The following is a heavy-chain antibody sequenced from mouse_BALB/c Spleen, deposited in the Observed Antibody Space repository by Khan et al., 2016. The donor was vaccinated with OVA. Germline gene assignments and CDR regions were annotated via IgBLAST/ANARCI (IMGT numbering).Heavy chain of an antibody. CDR2: IDPANGNT. CDR3: ARGGNYDYFDY. J-gene: IGHJ2*01. Sequence: VRLQQSGAELVKPGASVKLSCTASGFNIKDTYMHWVKQRPEQGLEWIGRIDPANGNTKYDPKFQGKATITADTSSNTAYLQLSSLTSEDTAVYYCARGGNYDYFDYWGQGTTLTVSS. CDR1: GFNIKDTY. V-gene: IGHV14-3*02. D-gene: IGHD2-1*01.